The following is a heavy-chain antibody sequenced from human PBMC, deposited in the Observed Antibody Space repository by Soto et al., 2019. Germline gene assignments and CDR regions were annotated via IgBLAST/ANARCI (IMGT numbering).Heavy chain of an antibody. J-gene: IGHJ6*02. V-gene: IGHV4-34*01. CDR3: ARGRDEYKLGNV. Sequence: SETLSLTXAVSGGSLSDYYWPWIRQSPGKGLEWIGEIHPSGSTNYNPSLRSRVTISVDTSKNQVSLKLTSLTAADTAVYYCARGRDEYKLGNVWGHGTTVTVSS. CDR2: IHPSGST. CDR1: GGSLSDYY. D-gene: IGHD1-1*01.